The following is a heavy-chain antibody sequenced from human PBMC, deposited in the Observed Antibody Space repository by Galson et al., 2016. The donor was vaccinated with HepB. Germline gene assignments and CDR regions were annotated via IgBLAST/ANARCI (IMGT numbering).Heavy chain of an antibody. V-gene: IGHV5-10-1*01. D-gene: IGHD3-3*01. CDR2: IDPSDSYT. CDR1: GYSFISYW. CDR3: ARHRTFGAPTFDYYMDV. J-gene: IGHJ6*03. Sequence: QSGAEVKKPGESLRISCKGSGYSFISYWISWVRQMPGKGLEWMGRIDPSDSYTNYSPSFQGHVTISVDKSISTAYLQWSGLKASDTAMYYCARHRTFGAPTFDYYMDVWGKGTTVTVSS.